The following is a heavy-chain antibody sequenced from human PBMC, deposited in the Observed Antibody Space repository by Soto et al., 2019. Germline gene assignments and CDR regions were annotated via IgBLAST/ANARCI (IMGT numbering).Heavy chain of an antibody. J-gene: IGHJ4*02. CDR2: IYYSGST. V-gene: IGHV4-39*07. CDR3: AAGGGLPRYY. CDR1: GGSISSSSFH. Sequence: ETLSLTCTVSGGSISSSSFHWGWIRQPPGKGLEWIRSIYYSGSTYYNPSLKSRVTISVDRSKNQFSLKLSSVTATDTAVYYCAAGGGLPRYYWGQGTLVTVSS. D-gene: IGHD5-12*01.